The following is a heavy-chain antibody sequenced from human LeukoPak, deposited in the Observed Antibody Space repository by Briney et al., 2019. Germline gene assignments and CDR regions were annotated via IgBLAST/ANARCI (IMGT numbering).Heavy chain of an antibody. CDR2: IYYSGST. CDR3: ARGSSYCSSTSCRSQDFDY. CDR1: GGSISSGGYY. Sequence: SQTLSLTCTVSGGSISSGGYYWSWIRQHPGKGLEWIGYIYYSGSTYYNPSLKSRVTISVDTSKNQFSLKLSSVTAADTAVYYCARGSSYCSSTSCRSQDFDYWGQGTLVTVSS. V-gene: IGHV4-31*03. D-gene: IGHD2-2*01. J-gene: IGHJ4*02.